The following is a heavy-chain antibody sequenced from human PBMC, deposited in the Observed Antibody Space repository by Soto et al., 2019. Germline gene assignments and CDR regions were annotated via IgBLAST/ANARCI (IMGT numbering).Heavy chain of an antibody. J-gene: IGHJ4*02. V-gene: IGHV1-69*01. Sequence: QVQLVRSGAEVKKPGSSVKVSCKASGGTFISYAISWVRQAPGQGLEWMGGIIPIFGTANYAQKFQGRVTITADESTSTAYMELSSLRSEDTAVYYCARNPPPVAGTRVFDYWGQGTLVTVSS. CDR2: IIPIFGTA. CDR1: GGTFISYA. CDR3: ARNPPPVAGTRVFDY. D-gene: IGHD6-19*01.